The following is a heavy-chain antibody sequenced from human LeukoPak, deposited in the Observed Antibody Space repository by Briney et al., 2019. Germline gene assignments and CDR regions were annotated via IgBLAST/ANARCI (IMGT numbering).Heavy chain of an antibody. Sequence: GGSLRLSCAASGFTFSSYAMSWVRQAPGNGLEWVSAISGSGGSTYYADSVKGRFTISRDNSKNTLYLQMNSLRAEDTAVYYCSGYYYGSGSPTPYYYYYGMDVWGQGTTVTVSS. V-gene: IGHV3-23*01. CDR1: GFTFSSYA. CDR2: ISGSGGST. D-gene: IGHD3-10*01. CDR3: SGYYYGSGSPTPYYYYYGMDV. J-gene: IGHJ6*02.